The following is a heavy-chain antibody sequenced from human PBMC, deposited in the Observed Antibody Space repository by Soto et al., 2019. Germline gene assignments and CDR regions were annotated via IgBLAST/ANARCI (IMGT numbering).Heavy chain of an antibody. CDR1: GGTFSSYA. D-gene: IGHD3-10*01. V-gene: IGHV1-69*13. Sequence: ASVKVSCKASGGTFSSYAISWVRQAPGQGLEWMGGIIPIFGTANYAQKFQGRVTITADESTSTAYMELSSLRSEDTAVYYCAGPTGMVRGASYYYGMDVWGQGTTVTVSS. CDR2: IIPIFGTA. CDR3: AGPTGMVRGASYYYGMDV. J-gene: IGHJ6*02.